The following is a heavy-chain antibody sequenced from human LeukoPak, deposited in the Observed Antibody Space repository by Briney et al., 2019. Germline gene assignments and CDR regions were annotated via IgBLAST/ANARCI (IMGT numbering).Heavy chain of an antibody. CDR3: ARDHAWDSGYALPQYYFDY. V-gene: IGHV6-1*01. CDR2: TYYRSKWYN. CDR1: GDSVSSNSAA. D-gene: IGHD5-12*01. J-gene: IGHJ4*02. Sequence: SQTLSLTCAISGDSVSSNSAAWNWIRQSPSRGLEWLGRTYYRSKWYNDYAVSVKSRITINPDTSKNQFSLQLNSVTPEDTAVYYCARDHAWDSGYALPQYYFDYWGQGTLVTVSS.